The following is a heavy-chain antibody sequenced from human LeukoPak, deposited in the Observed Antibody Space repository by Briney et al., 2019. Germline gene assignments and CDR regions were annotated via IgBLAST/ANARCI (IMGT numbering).Heavy chain of an antibody. D-gene: IGHD6-13*01. CDR1: GGSISSGSYY. V-gene: IGHV4-61*02. Sequence: PSETLSLTCTVSGGSISSGSYYWSWIRQPAGKGLEWIGRIYTSGSTNYNPSLKSRVTISVDTSKNQFSLKLSSVTAADTAVYYCARDQGPPWQLFDYWGQGTLSPSPQ. CDR2: IYTSGST. J-gene: IGHJ4*02. CDR3: ARDQGPPWQLFDY.